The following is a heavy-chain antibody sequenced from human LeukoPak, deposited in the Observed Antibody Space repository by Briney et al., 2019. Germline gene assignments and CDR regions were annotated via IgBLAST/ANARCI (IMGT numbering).Heavy chain of an antibody. CDR1: GGSISSGSYF. V-gene: IGHV4-61*01. Sequence: PSETLSLTCTVSGGSISSGSYFWSWIRQPPGKGLEWIGYIYYSGSTNYNPSLKSRVTISVDTSKNQFSLKLSSVTAADTAVYYCASSTVWAFDIWGQGTMVTVSS. CDR3: ASSTVWAFDI. CDR2: IYYSGST. D-gene: IGHD4-17*01. J-gene: IGHJ3*02.